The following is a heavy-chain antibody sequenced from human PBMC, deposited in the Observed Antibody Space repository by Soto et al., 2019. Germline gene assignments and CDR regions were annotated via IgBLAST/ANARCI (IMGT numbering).Heavy chain of an antibody. D-gene: IGHD7-27*01. CDR2: IYCSGGT. Sequence: SETLSLTCTVSGGSISSYYGGWFRQPPGKGLEWIGYIYCSGGTTXXPSLKSRVXISVETSKNQFXLNLTXVTAADTAVYYCARVPGPWGQGTLVTVSS. J-gene: IGHJ5*02. V-gene: IGHV4-59*12. CDR3: ARVPGP. CDR1: GGSISSYY.